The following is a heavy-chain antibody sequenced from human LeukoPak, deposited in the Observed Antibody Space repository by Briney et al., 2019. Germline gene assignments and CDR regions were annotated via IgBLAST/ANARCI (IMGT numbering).Heavy chain of an antibody. CDR2: IYYSGST. CDR1: GGSINISSYY. D-gene: IGHD6-13*01. V-gene: IGHV4-39*01. J-gene: IGHJ4*02. Sequence: SSETLSLTCTVSGGSINISSYYWGWIRQPPGKGLEWIGSIYYSGSTHYNPSLKSRVTISGDTSKNQFSLKLSSVTAADTAVYYCARPVSSSWYGGFDYWGQGTLVTVSS. CDR3: ARPVSSSWYGGFDY.